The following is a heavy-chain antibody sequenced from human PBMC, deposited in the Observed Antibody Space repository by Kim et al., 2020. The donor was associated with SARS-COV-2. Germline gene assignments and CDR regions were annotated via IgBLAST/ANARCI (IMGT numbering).Heavy chain of an antibody. CDR2: IYYSGST. J-gene: IGHJ2*01. CDR3: ARVGFFNWYFDL. D-gene: IGHD3-3*01. Sequence: SETLSLTCTVSGGSISSYYWSWIRQPPGKGLEWIGYIYYSGSTNYNPSLKSRVTISVDTSKNQFSLKLSSVTAADTAVYYCARVGFFNWYFDLWGRGTLVTVSS. V-gene: IGHV4-59*13. CDR1: GGSISSYY.